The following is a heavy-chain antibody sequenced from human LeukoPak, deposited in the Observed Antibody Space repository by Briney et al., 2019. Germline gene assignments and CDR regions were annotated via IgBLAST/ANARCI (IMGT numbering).Heavy chain of an antibody. CDR1: GFTFSSYG. Sequence: GGSLRLSCAASGFTFSSYGMHWVRQAPGKGLEWVAVIWYDGSNKYSADSVKGRFTISRDNSKNTLYLQMNSLRAEDTAVYYCARVDGFDYYYYGMDVWGQGTTVTVSS. D-gene: IGHD5-24*01. CDR2: IWYDGSNK. CDR3: ARVDGFDYYYYGMDV. V-gene: IGHV3-33*01. J-gene: IGHJ6*02.